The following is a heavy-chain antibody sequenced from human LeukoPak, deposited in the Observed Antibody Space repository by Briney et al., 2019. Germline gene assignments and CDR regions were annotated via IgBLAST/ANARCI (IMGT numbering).Heavy chain of an antibody. J-gene: IGHJ4*02. CDR3: ARGFRPRGWYYGY. V-gene: IGHV4-59*08. CDR1: GGSISSYY. CDR2: IYYSGST. D-gene: IGHD6-19*01. Sequence: PSETLSLTCTVSGGSISSYYWSWIRQPPGKGLEWIGYIYYSGSTNYNPSLKSRVTISVDTSKNQFSLKLSSVTAADTAVYYCARGFRPRGWYYGYWGQGTLVTVSS.